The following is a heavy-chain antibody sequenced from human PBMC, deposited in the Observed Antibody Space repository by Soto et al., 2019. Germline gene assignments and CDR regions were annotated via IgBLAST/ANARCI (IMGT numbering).Heavy chain of an antibody. CDR3: AKVSPIVVVTATGGAFDI. V-gene: IGHV3-30*18. D-gene: IGHD2-21*02. CDR1: GFTFSSYG. J-gene: IGHJ3*02. Sequence: PGGSLRLSCAASGFTFSSYGMHWVRQAPGKGLEWVAVISYDGSNKYYADSVRGRFTISRDNSKNTLYLQMNSLTAEDTAVYYCAKVSPIVVVTATGGAFDIWGQGTMVTVS. CDR2: ISYDGSNK.